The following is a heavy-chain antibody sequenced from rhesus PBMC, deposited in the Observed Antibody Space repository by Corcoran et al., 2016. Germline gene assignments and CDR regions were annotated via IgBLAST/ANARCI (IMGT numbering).Heavy chain of an antibody. CDR2: ITYNGGST. D-gene: IGHD5-30*01. J-gene: IGHJ4*01. CDR1: GFTFSIYG. Sequence: EVQLVETGGGLVQPGGSLRLSCAASGFTFSIYGMTWVRQAPGKGLEWVSGITYNGGSTFYADSVKGRFTISRDSSKNTLSLQMNSLRAEDTAVYYCGKRALSGYSGYSFDYWGQGVLVTVSS. V-gene: IGHV3S5*01. CDR3: GKRALSGYSGYSFDY.